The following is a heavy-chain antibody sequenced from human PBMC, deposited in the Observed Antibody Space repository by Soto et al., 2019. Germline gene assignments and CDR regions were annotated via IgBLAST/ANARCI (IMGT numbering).Heavy chain of an antibody. CDR3: AREGDYDSSGYYYAYFDY. V-gene: IGHV4-30-2*05. J-gene: IGHJ4*02. D-gene: IGHD3-22*01. CDR1: GGSISSGGYS. Sequence: PSETLSLTCAVSGGSISSGGYSWSWIRQPPGKGLEWIGYMYHSGSTYYNPSLKSRVTISVDTSKNQFSLKLSSVTAADTAVYYCAREGDYDSSGYYYAYFDYWGQGTLVTVSS. CDR2: MYHSGST.